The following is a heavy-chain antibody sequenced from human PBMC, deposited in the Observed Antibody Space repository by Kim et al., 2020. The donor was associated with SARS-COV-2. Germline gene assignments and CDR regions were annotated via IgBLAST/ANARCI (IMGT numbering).Heavy chain of an antibody. CDR3: AKVDSSGPYVPLYYYYGMDV. CDR1: GFTFSSYA. CDR2: ISGSGGST. Sequence: GGSLRLSCAASGFTFSSYAMSWVRQAPGKGLEWVSAISGSGGSTYYADSVKGRFTISRDNSKNTLYLQMNSLRAEDTAVYYCAKVDSSGPYVPLYYYYGMDVWGQGTTVTVSS. J-gene: IGHJ6*02. D-gene: IGHD3-22*01. V-gene: IGHV3-23*01.